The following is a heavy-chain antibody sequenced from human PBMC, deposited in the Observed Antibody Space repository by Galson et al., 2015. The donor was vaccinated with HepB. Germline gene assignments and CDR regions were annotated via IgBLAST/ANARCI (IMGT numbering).Heavy chain of an antibody. V-gene: IGHV3-23*01. Sequence: SLRLSCAASGFTFSSYAMSWVRQAPGKGLEWVSAISGSGGSTYYADSVKGRFTISRDNSKNTLYLQMNSLRAEDTAVYYCAKSFFPGESFYDYVWDPFDYWGQGTLVTVSS. CDR2: ISGSGGST. CDR1: GFTFSSYA. D-gene: IGHD3-16*01. J-gene: IGHJ4*02. CDR3: AKSFFPGESFYDYVWDPFDY.